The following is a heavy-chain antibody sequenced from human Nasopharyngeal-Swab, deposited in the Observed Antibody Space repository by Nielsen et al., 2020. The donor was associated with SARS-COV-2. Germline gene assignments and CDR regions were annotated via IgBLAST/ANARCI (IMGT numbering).Heavy chain of an antibody. CDR2: IIPIFGTA. D-gene: IGHD1-26*01. V-gene: IGHV1-69*01. J-gene: IGHJ4*02. Sequence: WVRQAPGQGPEWMGGIIPIFGTANYAQKFQGRVTITADESTSTAYMELSSLRSEDTAVYYCARGVGATFDYWGQGTLVTVSS. CDR3: ARGVGATFDY.